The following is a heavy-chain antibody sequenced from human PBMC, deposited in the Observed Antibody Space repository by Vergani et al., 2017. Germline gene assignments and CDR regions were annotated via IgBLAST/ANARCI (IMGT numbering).Heavy chain of an antibody. CDR2: IWYDGSNK. Sequence: VQMVESGGGLVKPGGSLRLSCAASGFTFSSYGMHWVRQAPGKGLEWVAVIWYDGSNKYYADSVKGRFTISRDNSKNTLYLQMNSLRAEDTAVYYCARGGTLAAAGTHYYYYYMDVWGKGTTVTVSS. D-gene: IGHD6-13*01. CDR1: GFTFSSYG. CDR3: ARGGTLAAAGTHYYYYYMDV. J-gene: IGHJ6*03. V-gene: IGHV3-33*01.